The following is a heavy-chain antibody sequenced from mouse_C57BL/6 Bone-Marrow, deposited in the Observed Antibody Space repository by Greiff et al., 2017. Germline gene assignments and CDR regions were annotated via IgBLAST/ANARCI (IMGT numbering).Heavy chain of an antibody. CDR3: ARGGFITTVVEGY. V-gene: IGHV1-72*01. CDR1: GYTFTSYW. J-gene: IGHJ2*01. CDR2: IDPNSGGT. Sequence: QVQLQQPGAELVKPGASVKLSCKASGYTFTSYWMHWVKQRPGRGLEWIGRIDPNSGGTKYNEKFKSKATLTVDKPSSTAYMQLSSLTLEYSAVYYYARGGFITTVVEGYWGQGTTLTVSS. D-gene: IGHD1-1*01.